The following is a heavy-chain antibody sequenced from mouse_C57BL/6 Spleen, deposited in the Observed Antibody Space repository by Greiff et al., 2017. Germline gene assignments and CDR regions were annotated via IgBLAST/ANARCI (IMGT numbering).Heavy chain of an antibody. D-gene: IGHD2-4*01. CDR2: IDPSDSYT. J-gene: IGHJ2*01. CDR3: ARGLRRGGYFDY. Sequence: QVQLQQPGAELVMPGASVKLSCKASGYTFTSYWMHWVKQRPGQGLEWIGEIDPSDSYTNYNQKFKGKSTLTVDKSSSTAYMQHSSLTSEDSAVYYCARGLRRGGYFDYWGQGTTLTVSS. V-gene: IGHV1-69*01. CDR1: GYTFTSYW.